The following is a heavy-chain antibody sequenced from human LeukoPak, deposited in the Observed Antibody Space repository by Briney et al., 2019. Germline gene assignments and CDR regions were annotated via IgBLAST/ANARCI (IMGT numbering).Heavy chain of an antibody. Sequence: SETLSLTCAVYGGSLSGYYWSWIRQPPGKGLEWIGEINHSGSTNYNPSLKSRVTISLDTSKNQFSLKLSSATAADTAVYYCARGYSYYDSSGYYPLGYWGQGTLVTVSS. CDR3: ARGYSYYDSSGYYPLGY. CDR1: GGSLSGYY. D-gene: IGHD3-22*01. V-gene: IGHV4-34*01. J-gene: IGHJ4*02. CDR2: INHSGST.